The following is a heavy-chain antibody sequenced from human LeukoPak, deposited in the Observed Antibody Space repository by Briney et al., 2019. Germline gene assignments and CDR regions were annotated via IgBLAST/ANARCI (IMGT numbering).Heavy chain of an antibody. D-gene: IGHD6-19*01. CDR3: AKGGVYSSGWYSVGPEYYFDY. V-gene: IGHV3-74*01. CDR2: VNSDGSTT. CDR1: GFTFSNYW. J-gene: IGHJ4*02. Sequence: GGSLRLSCAASGFTFSNYWMHWVRQAPGKGLVWVSRVNSDGSTTSYADSVKGRFTISRDNAKNRLYLQMNSLRAEDTAVYYCAKGGVYSSGWYSVGPEYYFDYWGQGTLVTVSS.